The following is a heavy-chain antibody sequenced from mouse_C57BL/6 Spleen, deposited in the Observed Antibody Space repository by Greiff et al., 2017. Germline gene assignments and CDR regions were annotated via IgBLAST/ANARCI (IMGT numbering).Heavy chain of an antibody. CDR2: INYDGSST. Sequence: EVQLVQSEGGLVQPGSSMKLSCTASGFTFSDYYMAWVRQVPEKGLEWVANINYDGSSTYYLDSLQSRFIISRDNAKNILYLQMSSLKSEDTATYYGAREGYYGGSYYFDYWGQGTTLTVSS. J-gene: IGHJ2*01. D-gene: IGHD1-1*01. V-gene: IGHV5-16*01. CDR3: AREGYYGGSYYFDY. CDR1: GFTFSDYY.